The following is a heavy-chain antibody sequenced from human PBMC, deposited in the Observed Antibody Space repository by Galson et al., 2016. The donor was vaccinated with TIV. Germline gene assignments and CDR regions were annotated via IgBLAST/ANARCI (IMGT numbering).Heavy chain of an antibody. Sequence: ETLSLTCEVYGGSFNRYYWTWIRQPPGKGLARIGQINHRGSTKYNPSLNSRVTLSVDTSKNQFSLKMTSMTAADTAVYYCASPFPGGDDVWSAYYDAFDVWGQGTMVTVSS. CDR3: ASPFPGGDDVWSAYYDAFDV. D-gene: IGHD3-3*01. J-gene: IGHJ3*01. V-gene: IGHV4-34*01. CDR1: GGSFNRYY. CDR2: INHRGST.